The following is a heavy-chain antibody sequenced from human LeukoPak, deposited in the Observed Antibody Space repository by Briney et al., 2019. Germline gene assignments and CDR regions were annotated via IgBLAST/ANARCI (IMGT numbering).Heavy chain of an antibody. Sequence: GGSLRLSCAASGFTFSSYWMHWVRQAPGKGLEWVANIKQDGSEKYYVDSVKGRFTISRDNAKNSLYLQMNSLRAEDTAVYYCARVTGSITIFGVVITTPSYYYYYMDVWGKGTTVTISS. D-gene: IGHD3-3*01. CDR2: IKQDGSEK. CDR1: GFTFSSYW. CDR3: ARVTGSITIFGVVITTPSYYYYYMDV. V-gene: IGHV3-7*01. J-gene: IGHJ6*03.